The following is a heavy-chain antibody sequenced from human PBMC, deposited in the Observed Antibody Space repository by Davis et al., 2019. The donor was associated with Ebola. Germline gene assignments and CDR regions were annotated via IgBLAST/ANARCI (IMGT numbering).Heavy chain of an antibody. Sequence: GESLKISCAASGFTFSSYGMHWVRQAPGKGLEWVAVISYDGSNKYYADSVKGRFTIFRDNSKNTLYLQMNSLRAEDTAVYYCAKGYSSSWSNWFDPWGQGTLVTVSS. CDR3: AKGYSSSWSNWFDP. V-gene: IGHV3-30*18. CDR2: ISYDGSNK. D-gene: IGHD6-13*01. CDR1: GFTFSSYG. J-gene: IGHJ5*02.